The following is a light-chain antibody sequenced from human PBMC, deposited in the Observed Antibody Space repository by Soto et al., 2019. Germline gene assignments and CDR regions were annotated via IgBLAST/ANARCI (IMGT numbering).Light chain of an antibody. V-gene: IGKV3-20*01. Sequence: IVLTQSPGTLSLSPGEGATLSCRASQPVNSGYLAWYQQKPGQAPRLLMYGVSTRDTGIPDRFSGSGAGPDFTLTISRLEPGDFAVYYCQVYGSSPKTFGQGTKVEF. J-gene: IGKJ1*01. CDR1: QPVNSGY. CDR3: QVYGSSPKT. CDR2: GVS.